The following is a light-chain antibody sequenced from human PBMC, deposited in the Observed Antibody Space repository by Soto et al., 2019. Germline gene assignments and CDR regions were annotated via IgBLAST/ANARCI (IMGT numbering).Light chain of an antibody. V-gene: IGKV1-39*01. CDR1: QNIANF. J-gene: IGKJ1*01. CDR3: QQSYSTQWT. CDR2: AAS. Sequence: DIQMTQSPSSLSASVGDRVTIACRASQNIANFLNWYQQRQGQVPKLLIFAASTLHTGVPSRFSASGSGTDFTLTISGLQPDDFATYYCQQSYSTQWTFGQGTKVDIK.